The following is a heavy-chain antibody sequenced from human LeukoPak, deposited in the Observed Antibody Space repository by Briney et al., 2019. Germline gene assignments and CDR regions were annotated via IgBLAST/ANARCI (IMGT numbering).Heavy chain of an antibody. J-gene: IGHJ4*02. CDR2: IIPILGIA. CDR3: ASTYYYDSSGYYRYDY. Sequence: SVKVSCKASGGTFSSYTISWVRQAPGQGLEWMGRIIPILGIANYAQKFQGRVTITADKSTSTAYMELSSLRSEDTAVYYCASTYYYDSSGYYRYDYWGQGTLVTASS. V-gene: IGHV1-69*02. CDR1: GGTFSSYT. D-gene: IGHD3-22*01.